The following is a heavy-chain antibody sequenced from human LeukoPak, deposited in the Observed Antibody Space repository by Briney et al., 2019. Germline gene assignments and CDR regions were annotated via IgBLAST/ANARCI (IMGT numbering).Heavy chain of an antibody. CDR2: IYYSGST. CDR3: ARRRSPGSYFDY. CDR1: GGSISSYY. D-gene: IGHD3-10*01. Sequence: SETLSLTCTVSGGSISSYYWSWIRQPPGKGLEWIGYIYYSGSTYYNPSLKSRVTISVDTSKNQFSLKLSSVTAADTAVYYCARRRSPGSYFDYWGQGTLVTVSS. J-gene: IGHJ4*02. V-gene: IGHV4-59*08.